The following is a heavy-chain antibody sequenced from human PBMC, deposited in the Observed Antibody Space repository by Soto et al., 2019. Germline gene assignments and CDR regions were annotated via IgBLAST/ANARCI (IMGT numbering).Heavy chain of an antibody. D-gene: IGHD6-13*01. J-gene: IGHJ4*02. CDR3: AKSTIAAAGEFDY. Sequence: GGSLRLSCAASGFTFSSYAMSWVRQAPGKGLEWVSAISGSGGSTYYADSGKGRFTISRDNSKNTLYLQMNSRRAEDTAVYYCAKSTIAAAGEFDYWGQGTLVTVSS. V-gene: IGHV3-23*01. CDR1: GFTFSSYA. CDR2: ISGSGGST.